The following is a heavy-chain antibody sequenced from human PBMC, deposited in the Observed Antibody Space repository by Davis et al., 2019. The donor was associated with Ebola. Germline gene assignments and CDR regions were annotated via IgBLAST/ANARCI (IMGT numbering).Heavy chain of an antibody. D-gene: IGHD3-22*01. V-gene: IGHV1-3*01. J-gene: IGHJ4*02. CDR1: GYTFTSYA. CDR2: INAGNGNT. Sequence: ASVKVSCKASGYTFTSYAMHWVRQAPGQRLEWMGWINAGNGNTKYSQKFQGRVSITADKSTSTAYMELSSLRSEDTAVYYCERTYDSSGYFDYWGQGTLVTVSS. CDR3: ERTYDSSGYFDY.